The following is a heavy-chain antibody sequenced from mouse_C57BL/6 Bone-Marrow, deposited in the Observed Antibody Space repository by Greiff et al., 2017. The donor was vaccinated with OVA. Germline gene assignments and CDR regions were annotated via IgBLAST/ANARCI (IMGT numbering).Heavy chain of an antibody. D-gene: IGHD4-1*01. CDR2: SRNKANDYTT. J-gene: IGHJ4*01. V-gene: IGHV7-1*01. CDR3: ARDAWDWGAMDY. CDR1: GFTFSDFY. Sequence: EVKVVESGGGLVQSGRSLRLSCATSGFTFSDFYMEWVRQAPGKGLEWIAASRNKANDYTTEYSASVKGRFIVSRDTSQSILYLQMNALRAEDTAIYYCARDAWDWGAMDYWGQGTSVTVSS.